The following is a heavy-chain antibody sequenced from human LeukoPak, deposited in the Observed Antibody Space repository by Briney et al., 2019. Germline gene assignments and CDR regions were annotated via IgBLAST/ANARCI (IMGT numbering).Heavy chain of an antibody. D-gene: IGHD6-13*01. CDR3: AKDSHSSAAGGRIDY. CDR1: GFTFDDYA. Sequence: GGSLRLSCAASGFTFDDYAMHWVRQAPGKGLEWVALISWDGGLIYYADSVKGRFTISRDNSKNSLYLQMNSLRAEDTALYYCAKDSHSSAAGGRIDYWGQGTLVTVSS. V-gene: IGHV3-43D*03. CDR2: ISWDGGLI. J-gene: IGHJ4*02.